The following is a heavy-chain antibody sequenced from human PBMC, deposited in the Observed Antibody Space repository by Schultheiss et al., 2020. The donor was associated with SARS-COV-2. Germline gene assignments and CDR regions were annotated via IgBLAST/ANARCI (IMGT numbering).Heavy chain of an antibody. CDR3: ARRTSLGFNGAFDI. CDR1: GFTFSSYW. CDR2: IKQDGSEK. D-gene: IGHD1-26*01. J-gene: IGHJ3*02. V-gene: IGHV3-7*03. Sequence: GGSLRLSCAASGFTFSSYWMSWVRQAPGKGLEWVANIKQDGSEKYYVDSVKGRFTISRDNAKNSLYLQMNSLRAEDTAVYYCARRTSLGFNGAFDIWGQGTMVTVSS.